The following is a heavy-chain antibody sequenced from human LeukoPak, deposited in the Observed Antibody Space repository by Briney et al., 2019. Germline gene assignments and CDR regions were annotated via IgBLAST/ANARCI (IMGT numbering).Heavy chain of an antibody. CDR2: IYYSGST. D-gene: IGHD6-19*01. J-gene: IGHJ5*02. CDR3: ARLGSSGWSLGWFDP. Sequence: SETLSLTCTVSGGSISSYYWSWIRQPPGKGLEWIGYIYYSGSTNYNPSLKSRVTISVDTSKNQFSLKLSSVTAADTAVYYCARLGSSGWSLGWFDPWGQGTLVTVSS. V-gene: IGHV4-59*08. CDR1: GGSISSYY.